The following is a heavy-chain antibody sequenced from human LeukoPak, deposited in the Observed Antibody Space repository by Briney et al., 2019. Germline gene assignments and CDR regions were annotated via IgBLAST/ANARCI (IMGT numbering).Heavy chain of an antibody. Sequence: GGSLRLSCAASGFTFSSYAMTWVRQAPGKGLEWVSAITLSGSTTYYADSVKGRFTISKDTSKNTVYLQMNSLRAEDTAVYFCAKTGSGLYSDWGQGTLVTVSS. CDR2: ITLSGSTT. D-gene: IGHD3-22*01. J-gene: IGHJ4*02. CDR1: GFTFSSYA. CDR3: AKTGSGLYSD. V-gene: IGHV3-23*01.